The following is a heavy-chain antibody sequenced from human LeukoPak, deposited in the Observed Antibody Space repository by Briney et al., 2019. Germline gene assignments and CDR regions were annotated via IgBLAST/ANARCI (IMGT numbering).Heavy chain of an antibody. CDR2: IYPGDSDT. V-gene: IGHV5-51*01. Sequence: GESLKISCKGSGYIFSTYWIGWVRQMPGKGLEWMGIIYPGDSDTRYSPSFQGQVTISADKSISTAYLQWSSLKASDTAMYYCARLREQLVGVGWFDPWGQGTLVTVSS. CDR3: ARLREQLVGVGWFDP. CDR1: GYIFSTYW. J-gene: IGHJ5*02. D-gene: IGHD6-13*01.